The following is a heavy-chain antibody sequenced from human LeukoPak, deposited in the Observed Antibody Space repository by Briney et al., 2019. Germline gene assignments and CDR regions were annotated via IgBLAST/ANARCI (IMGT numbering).Heavy chain of an antibody. CDR3: ARGLRNTDTFDI. CDR2: IWYDGSNK. V-gene: IGHV3-33*01. Sequence: GGSLRLSCAASGFIFSNYGMHWVRQAPGKGLEWVAVIWYDGSNKYYADSVKGRFTISRDNSKNTVYLQMNSLRAEDTAVYYCARGLRNTDTFDIWGQGTMVTVCS. J-gene: IGHJ3*02. CDR1: GFIFSNYG.